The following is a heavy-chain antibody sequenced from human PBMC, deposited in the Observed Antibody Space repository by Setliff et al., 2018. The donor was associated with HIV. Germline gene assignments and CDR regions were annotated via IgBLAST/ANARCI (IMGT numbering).Heavy chain of an antibody. CDR3: ATEGPPPRTSDFEY. Sequence: GASVKVSCKASGFTFSDYYMHWIQQAPGKGLEWMGRVDPEGGETRYAEKFQGRVTMTADTSTDTAYMELSSVRSEDTAVYYCATEGPPPRTSDFEYWGQGTLVTVSS. CDR1: GFTFSDYY. D-gene: IGHD1-1*01. J-gene: IGHJ4*02. CDR2: VDPEGGET. V-gene: IGHV1-69-2*01.